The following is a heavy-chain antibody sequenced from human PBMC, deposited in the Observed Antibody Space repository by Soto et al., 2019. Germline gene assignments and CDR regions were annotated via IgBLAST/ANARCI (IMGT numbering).Heavy chain of an antibody. J-gene: IGHJ4*02. CDR3: AKDSPVSGNYQDLDY. V-gene: IGHV3-23*01. CDR1: GFTFSGYA. CDR2: LTPGGETT. Sequence: PGGSLRLSCAASGFTFSGYAMTWVRQAPGKGLEWVSALTPGGETTYHIDSVKGRFTISRDNAKNTLYLRMNSLTDADTAVYYCAKDSPVSGNYQDLDYWGPGTLVTVSS. D-gene: IGHD1-26*01.